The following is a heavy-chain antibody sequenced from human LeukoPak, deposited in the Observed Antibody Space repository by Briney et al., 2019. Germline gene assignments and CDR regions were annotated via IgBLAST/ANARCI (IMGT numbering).Heavy chain of an antibody. J-gene: IGHJ3*02. V-gene: IGHV4-59*01. CDR2: IYYRGSN. Sequence: PSETLSLTCTVSGGPISSYYWSWLRQPPGKGREGIGYIYYRGSNNYNPSLKSRVTISVDTSRNQFSLKLSSVTAADTAVYYCARVGHSSTSRGAFDIWGQGTMVTVSS. CDR3: ARVGHSSTSRGAFDI. CDR1: GGPISSYY. D-gene: IGHD2-2*01.